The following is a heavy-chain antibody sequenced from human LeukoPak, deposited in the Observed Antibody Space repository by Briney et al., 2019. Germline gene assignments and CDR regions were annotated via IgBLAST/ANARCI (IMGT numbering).Heavy chain of an antibody. CDR1: GGSFSGYY. J-gene: IGHJ4*02. CDR3: ARGGSYDFWSGRFDY. V-gene: IGHV4-59*01. CDR2: IYYSGST. D-gene: IGHD3-3*01. Sequence: SETLSLTCAVYGGSFSGYYWSWIRQPPGKGLEWIGYIYYSGSTNYNPSLKSRVTISVDTSKNQFSLKLSSVTAADTAVYYCARGGSYDFWSGRFDYWGQGTLVTVSS.